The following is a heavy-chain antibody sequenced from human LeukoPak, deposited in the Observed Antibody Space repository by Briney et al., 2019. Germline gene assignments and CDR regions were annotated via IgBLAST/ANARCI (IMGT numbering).Heavy chain of an antibody. CDR3: ARDYYDSSGYYYYYYYMDV. Sequence: PSETLSLTCTVSGGSISSSSYYWGWIRQPPGKGLEWIGSIYYSGSTYYSPSLKSRVTISVDTSKNQFSLKLSSVTAADTAVYYCARDYYDSSGYYYYYYYMDVWGKGTTVTVSS. V-gene: IGHV4-39*07. CDR1: GGSISSSSYY. D-gene: IGHD3-22*01. J-gene: IGHJ6*03. CDR2: IYYSGST.